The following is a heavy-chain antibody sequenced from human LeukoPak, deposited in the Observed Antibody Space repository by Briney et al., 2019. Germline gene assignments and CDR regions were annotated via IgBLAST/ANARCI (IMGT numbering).Heavy chain of an antibody. V-gene: IGHV1-18*01. D-gene: IGHD2-15*01. J-gene: IGHJ4*02. CDR1: GYTFTSYG. CDR3: ARDPTIGYCSGGSCYGGDYFDY. CDR2: ISAYNGNT. Sequence: ASVKVSCKASGYTFTSYGISWVRQAPGQGLEWMGWISAYNGNTNYAQKLQGRVTMTTDTSTSTAYMELRSLRSDDTAVYYCARDPTIGYCSGGSCYGGDYFDYWGQGTLVTVSS.